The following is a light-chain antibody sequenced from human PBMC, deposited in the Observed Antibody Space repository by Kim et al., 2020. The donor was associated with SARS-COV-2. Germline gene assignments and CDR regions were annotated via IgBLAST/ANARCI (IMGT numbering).Light chain of an antibody. CDR2: QDN. CDR3: QAWDSSTGV. V-gene: IGLV3-1*01. Sequence: VSPGQAASITCSGDKLGDKYACWYQQKPGQSPVLVMYQDNKRPSGIPERFSGSNSGNTATLTISGTQAMDEDDYYCQAWDSSTGVFGGGTQLTVL. CDR1: KLGDKY. J-gene: IGLJ2*01.